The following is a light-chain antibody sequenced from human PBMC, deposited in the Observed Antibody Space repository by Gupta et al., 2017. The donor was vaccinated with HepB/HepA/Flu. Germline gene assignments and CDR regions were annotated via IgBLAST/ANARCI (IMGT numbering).Light chain of an antibody. Sequence: DIVLTQAPSTLSLSPGEGATLSCRASQSVTSSSLAWYQQKPGQAPRLLIYGASTRATGIPDRFSGSGSGTDFTLTISILDPEDFAVYYCQQDGRPPRTFGLGTKLEIE. CDR2: GAS. CDR1: QSVTSSS. V-gene: IGKV3-20*01. CDR3: QQDGRPPRT. J-gene: IGKJ1*01.